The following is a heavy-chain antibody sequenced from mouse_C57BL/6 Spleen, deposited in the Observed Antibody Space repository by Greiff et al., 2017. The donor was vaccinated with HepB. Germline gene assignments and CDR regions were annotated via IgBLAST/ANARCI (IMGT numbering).Heavy chain of an antibody. J-gene: IGHJ3*01. V-gene: IGHV5-17*01. CDR3: ARPRDYGSSYVAY. D-gene: IGHD1-1*01. Sequence: EVQRVESGGGLVKPGGSLKLSCAASGFTFSDYGMHWVRQAPEKGLEWVAYISSGSSTIYYADTVKGRFTISRDNAKNTLFLQMTSLRSEDTAMYYCARPRDYGSSYVAYWGQGTLVTVSA. CDR2: ISSGSSTI. CDR1: GFTFSDYG.